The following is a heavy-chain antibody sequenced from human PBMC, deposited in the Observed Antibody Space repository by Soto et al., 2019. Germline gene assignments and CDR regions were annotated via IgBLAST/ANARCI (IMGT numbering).Heavy chain of an antibody. J-gene: IGHJ4*02. Sequence: PGGSLRLSCAASGFTFSSYAMHWVRQAPGKGLEWVAVISYDGSNKYYADSVKGRFTISRDNSKNTLYLQMNSLRAEDTAVYYCAKSEIWSGYWGKARLSKGSSQDDYWGQGTLVTVSS. CDR2: ISYDGSNK. D-gene: IGHD3-3*01. CDR3: AKSEIWSGYWGKARLSKGSSQDDY. CDR1: GFTFSSYA. V-gene: IGHV3-30*18.